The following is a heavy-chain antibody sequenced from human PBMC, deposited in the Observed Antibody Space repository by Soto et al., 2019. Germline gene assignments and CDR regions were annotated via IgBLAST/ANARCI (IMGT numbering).Heavy chain of an antibody. CDR2: IIPILGIA. Sequence: ASVKVSCKASGGTFSSYTISWVRQAPGQGLEWMGRIIPILGIANYAQKFQGRVTITADKSTSTAYMELSSLRSEDTAVYYCASGFGTVSTFMTWYDYWGQGTLVTVSS. V-gene: IGHV1-69*02. CDR3: ASGFGTVSTFMTWYDY. D-gene: IGHD4-17*01. CDR1: GGTFSSYT. J-gene: IGHJ4*02.